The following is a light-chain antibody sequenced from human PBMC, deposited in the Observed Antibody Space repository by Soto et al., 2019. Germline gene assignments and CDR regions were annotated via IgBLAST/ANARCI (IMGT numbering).Light chain of an antibody. CDR3: SSYAPGGSYV. CDR1: SSDVGGSNS. Sequence: QSALTQPASVSGSPGQSIAISCTGTSSDVGGSNSVSWYQQHPGKAPKLLIYDVSNRPSGVSNRFSGSKSDNTASLTISELQAEDEAVYYCSSYAPGGSYVFGTGTKV. CDR2: DVS. J-gene: IGLJ1*01. V-gene: IGLV2-14*01.